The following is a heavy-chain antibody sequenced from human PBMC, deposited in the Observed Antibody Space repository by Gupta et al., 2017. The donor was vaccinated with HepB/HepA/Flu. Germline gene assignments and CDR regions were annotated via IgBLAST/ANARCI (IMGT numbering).Heavy chain of an antibody. Sequence: QVQLQESGPGLVKPSETLSLTCTVSVGSIRSYSWSWIRQPPGKGLEWIGYIYYSGSTNYNPSLKSRATISVDTSKNQFSLKLSSVTAADTAVYYCARERIVVVPAATGGYNWFDPWGQGTLVTDSS. CDR1: VGSIRSYS. CDR3: ARERIVVVPAATGGYNWFDP. D-gene: IGHD2-2*01. J-gene: IGHJ5*02. CDR2: IYYSGST. V-gene: IGHV4-59*01.